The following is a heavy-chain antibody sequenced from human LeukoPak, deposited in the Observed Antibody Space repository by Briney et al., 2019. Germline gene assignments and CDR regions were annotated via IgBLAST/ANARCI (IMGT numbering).Heavy chain of an antibody. V-gene: IGHV1-46*04. J-gene: IGHJ6*02. D-gene: IGHD3-10*01. Sequence: ASVKVSCKASGYTFTSHYMHWVRQAPGQGPEWMGIINPSAGSTSHAQKLQGRVTMTRDTSTSTVYMELSSLRSEDTAVYYCTRDRTYYPGSGSFSYYYYGMDVWGQGTTVTVSS. CDR3: TRDRTYYPGSGSFSYYYYGMDV. CDR2: INPSAGST. CDR1: GYTFTSHY.